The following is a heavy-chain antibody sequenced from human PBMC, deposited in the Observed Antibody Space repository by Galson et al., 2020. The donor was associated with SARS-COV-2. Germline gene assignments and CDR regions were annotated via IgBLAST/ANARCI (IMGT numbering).Heavy chain of an antibody. CDR2: IDWDNHK. V-gene: IGHV2-70*11. CDR1: GFSLSTSGMY. D-gene: IGHD6-19*01. Sequence: SGPTLVKPTQTLTLNCTFSGFSLSTSGMYVSWIRQPPGKALEWLARIDWDNHKYYSTSLRTRLTISKDTSKNQVVLTMTNMDPVDTATYYCARMVGGYNSGWSFDYWGQGTLVTVSS. CDR3: ARMVGGYNSGWSFDY. J-gene: IGHJ4*02.